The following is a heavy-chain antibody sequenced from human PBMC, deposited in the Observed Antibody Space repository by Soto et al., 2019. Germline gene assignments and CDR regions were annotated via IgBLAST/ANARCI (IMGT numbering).Heavy chain of an antibody. CDR2: IYPGDSITKYDSNT. V-gene: IGHV5-51*01. Sequence: PGESLKISCKSSGYDFSTYWIGWVRRMPGKGLEWVAIIYPGDSITKYDSNTRYSPSFQGQVTISVDRSISTAYLQWSSLKASDTAIYYCARPGREPYDSDDYCSYFDYWGQGTPVTVSS. CDR1: GYDFSTYW. J-gene: IGHJ4*02. CDR3: ARPGREPYDSDDYCSYFDY. D-gene: IGHD3-22*01.